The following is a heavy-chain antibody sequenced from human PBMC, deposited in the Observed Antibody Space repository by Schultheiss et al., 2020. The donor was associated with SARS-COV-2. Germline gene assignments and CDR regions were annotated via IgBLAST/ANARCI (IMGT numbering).Heavy chain of an antibody. CDR3: AKDREDGRIWPPDGLDV. CDR1: GFTFSSYA. D-gene: IGHD5-24*01. Sequence: GGSLRLSCAASGFTFSSYAMHWVRQAPGKGLEWVAVISYDGSNKYYADSVKGRFTISRDNSKNTLYLQMTSLTAEDSAVYFCAKDREDGRIWPPDGLDVWGQGTTVTVSS. J-gene: IGHJ6*02. V-gene: IGHV3-30*04. CDR2: ISYDGSNK.